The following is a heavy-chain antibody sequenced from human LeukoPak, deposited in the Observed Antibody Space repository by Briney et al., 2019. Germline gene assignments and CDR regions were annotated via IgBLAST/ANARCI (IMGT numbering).Heavy chain of an antibody. D-gene: IGHD6-13*01. Sequence: GGSLRLSCAASGFTFSSYAISWVRQAPGKGLEWVSGITSGGSTYYPDSVKGRFTISRDNSKNTLFLQMNSLRAEDTALYYCAKYGNIWYQRGYFDYWGQGTPVTVSS. CDR3: AKYGNIWYQRGYFDY. V-gene: IGHV3-23*01. CDR2: ITSGGST. J-gene: IGHJ4*02. CDR1: GFTFSSYA.